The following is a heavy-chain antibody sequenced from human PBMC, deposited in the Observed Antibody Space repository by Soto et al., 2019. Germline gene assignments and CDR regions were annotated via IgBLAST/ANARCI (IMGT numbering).Heavy chain of an antibody. CDR2: MNPNTVNI. D-gene: IGHD2-21*01. J-gene: IGHJ5*02. CDR3: VRRVASGHRSWFDP. CDR1: EDTFTHYD. V-gene: IGHV1-8*01. Sequence: QVELVQSGAEVKKPGASVRVSCQASEDTFTHYDLNWVRQAPGQGLEWMGWMNPNTVNIDYAHKFQGRVTMTRDTSTRADYMELSSMRSDDTAVYYCVRRVASGHRSWFDPWGQGTLVTVSS.